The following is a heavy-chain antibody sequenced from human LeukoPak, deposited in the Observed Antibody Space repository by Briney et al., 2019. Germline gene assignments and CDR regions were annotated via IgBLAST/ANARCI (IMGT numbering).Heavy chain of an antibody. D-gene: IGHD4-17*01. Sequence: PGGSLRLSCAASGFIFSNYAMSWVRQTPGKGLEWVSSISSRGGYTYYADSVKGRFTVSRDNSKNTLYLQMNSLRAEDTAVYYCAKDAYGDYPDAFDIWGQGTMVTVSS. V-gene: IGHV3-23*01. CDR2: ISSRGGYT. CDR3: AKDAYGDYPDAFDI. J-gene: IGHJ3*02. CDR1: GFIFSNYA.